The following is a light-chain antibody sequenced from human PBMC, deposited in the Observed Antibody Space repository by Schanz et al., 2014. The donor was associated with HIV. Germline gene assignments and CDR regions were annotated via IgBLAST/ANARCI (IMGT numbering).Light chain of an antibody. Sequence: EILMTQSPATLSVSPGERATLSCRASETINNNLAWYQHKPGQAPRLLIYGASTRATGIPARFSGSGSGTEFTLTISSLQSEDFAVYYCQHFGSSPYTFGQGTKVEIK. J-gene: IGKJ2*01. CDR2: GAS. V-gene: IGKV3-15*01. CDR1: ETINNN. CDR3: QHFGSSPYT.